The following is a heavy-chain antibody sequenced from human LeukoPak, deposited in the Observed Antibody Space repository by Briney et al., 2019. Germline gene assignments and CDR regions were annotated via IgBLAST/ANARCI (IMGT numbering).Heavy chain of an antibody. D-gene: IGHD3-16*01. J-gene: IGHJ1*01. Sequence: SETLSLTRTVSGASISTYYWSWIRQPPGEGLEWIGDISYGGGANYNPSLKSRVAMSIDTSKNLLSLKLNSVTAADTAVYYCAKDLGQNWGQGNLV. CDR1: GASISTYY. CDR3: AKDLGQN. V-gene: IGHV4-59*01. CDR2: ISYGGGA.